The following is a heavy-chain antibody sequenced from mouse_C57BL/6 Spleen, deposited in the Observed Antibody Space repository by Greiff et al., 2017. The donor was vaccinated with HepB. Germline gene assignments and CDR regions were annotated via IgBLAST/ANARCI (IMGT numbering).Heavy chain of an antibody. Sequence: EVQLQQSGPELVKPGASVKMSCKASGFTFPDYNMHWVKQSHGKSLEWIGYINPNNGGTSYNQKFKGKATLTVNKSSSTAYMELRNLTSEDSAVYYCARWDNYDVGLAMDYWGQGTSVTVSS. D-gene: IGHD2-12*01. V-gene: IGHV1-22*01. J-gene: IGHJ4*01. CDR3: ARWDNYDVGLAMDY. CDR2: INPNNGGT. CDR1: GFTFPDYN.